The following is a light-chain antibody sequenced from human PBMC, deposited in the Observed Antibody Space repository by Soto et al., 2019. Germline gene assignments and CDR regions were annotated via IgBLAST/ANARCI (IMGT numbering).Light chain of an antibody. CDR3: QSYDSSHVV. V-gene: IGLV1-40*01. Sequence: QSVLTQPPSVSGAPGQRVTISCTGSSSNIGAGYDVHWYQQLPGTAPNLLIYGNSNRPSGVPDRFSGAKSGTSASLAITGLQAEDEADYYCQSYDSSHVVFGGGTKLTVL. J-gene: IGLJ2*01. CDR1: SSNIGAGYD. CDR2: GNS.